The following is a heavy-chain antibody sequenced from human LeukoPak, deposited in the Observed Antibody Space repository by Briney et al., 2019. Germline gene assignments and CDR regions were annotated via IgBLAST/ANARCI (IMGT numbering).Heavy chain of an antibody. Sequence: SETLSLTCTVSGGSISSSSYYWGWIRQPPGKGLEWIGSIYYSGSTYYNPSLNSRVTISVDTSKNQFSLKLSSVTAADTAVYYCVRHGSGSYYYNYFDPWGQGTLVTVSS. D-gene: IGHD3-10*01. J-gene: IGHJ5*02. CDR1: GGSISSSSYY. V-gene: IGHV4-39*07. CDR3: VRHGSGSYYYNYFDP. CDR2: IYYSGST.